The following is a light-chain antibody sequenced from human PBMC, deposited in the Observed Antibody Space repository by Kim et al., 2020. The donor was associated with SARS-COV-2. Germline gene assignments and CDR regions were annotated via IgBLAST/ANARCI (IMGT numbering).Light chain of an antibody. Sequence: GSPGQTASITCSGDKLGDEDASWYQQRPGQSPVLVISQDNRRPSGIPERFSGSNSGNTATLTITETQPVDEADYYCQSWDSSMWVFGGGTQLTVL. J-gene: IGLJ3*02. CDR2: QDN. V-gene: IGLV3-1*01. CDR1: KLGDED. CDR3: QSWDSSMWV.